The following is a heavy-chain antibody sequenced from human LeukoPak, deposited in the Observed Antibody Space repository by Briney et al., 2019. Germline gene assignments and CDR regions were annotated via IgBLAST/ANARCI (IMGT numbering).Heavy chain of an antibody. Sequence: PGRSLRLSCAASGFTFSPYGMHWVRHAPGKGLEWVAVISYDGSNKYYADSVKGRFTISRDNSKNTLYLQMNSLRAEDTAVYYCARDRGRGYGDFYFDYWGQGTLVTVSS. J-gene: IGHJ4*02. D-gene: IGHD4-17*01. CDR1: GFTFSPYG. CDR2: ISYDGSNK. CDR3: ARDRGRGYGDFYFDY. V-gene: IGHV3-30*03.